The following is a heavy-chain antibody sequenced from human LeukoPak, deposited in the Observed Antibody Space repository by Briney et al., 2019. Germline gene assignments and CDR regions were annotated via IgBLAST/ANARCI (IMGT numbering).Heavy chain of an antibody. Sequence: PGRSLRLSCAASGFTFHDSAMHWVRQPPGKGLEWVSGISWNSITIIYADSVRGRFTISRDNAKSSLYLQMNSLRAEDTALYYCVRRGQVGAFDIWGQGTMVTISS. D-gene: IGHD3-10*01. J-gene: IGHJ3*02. CDR3: VRRGQVGAFDI. V-gene: IGHV3-9*01. CDR1: GFTFHDSA. CDR2: ISWNSITI.